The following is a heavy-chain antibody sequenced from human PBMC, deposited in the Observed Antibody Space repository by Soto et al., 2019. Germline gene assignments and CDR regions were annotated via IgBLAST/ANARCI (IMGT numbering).Heavy chain of an antibody. J-gene: IGHJ4*02. CDR1: GVSISNSSYY. V-gene: IGHV4-39*01. CDR2: IYYSGIT. Sequence: QLQLQESGPGLVKPSETLSLTCTVSGVSISNSSYYWGWIRRPPGKGLEWFGTIYYSGITYYNPSPKSRVTISVDTSKNQFSLKLTSVTAADTAVYYCARHGSNWGQGTLVTVSS. CDR3: ARHGSN.